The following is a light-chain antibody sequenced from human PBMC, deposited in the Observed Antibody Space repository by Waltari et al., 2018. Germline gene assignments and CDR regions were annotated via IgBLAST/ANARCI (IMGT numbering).Light chain of an antibody. CDR3: SSRELSGHVV. V-gene: IGLV3-19*01. CDR1: ILRTYY. J-gene: IGLJ2*01. CDR2: GKN. Sequence: SSDLTQDPAVSVALGQTVRITCPGAILRTYYGNWCRQTPGQPPELVIYGKNNRPSGIPDRFSASSSGNTASLIITGAQAEDEADYYCSSRELSGHVVFGGGTRLTVL.